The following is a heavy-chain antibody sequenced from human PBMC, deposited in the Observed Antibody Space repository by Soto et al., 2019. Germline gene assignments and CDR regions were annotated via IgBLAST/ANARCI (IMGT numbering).Heavy chain of an antibody. CDR2: IYPGDSDT. J-gene: IGHJ6*02. V-gene: IGHV5-51*01. Sequence: PGESLKISCKGSGYSFTSYWIGWVRQMPGKGLEWMGIIYPGDSDTRYSPSFQGQVTISADKSISTAYLQWSSLKASDTAMYYCARRGILSGYEPYCDRHDVRGRGTTVPVS. CDR3: ARRGILSGYEPYCDRHDV. D-gene: IGHD3-9*01. CDR1: GYSFTSYW.